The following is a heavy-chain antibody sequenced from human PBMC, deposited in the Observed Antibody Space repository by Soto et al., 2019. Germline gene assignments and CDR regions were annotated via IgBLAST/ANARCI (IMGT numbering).Heavy chain of an antibody. J-gene: IGHJ4*02. CDR2: IWYDGSNK. CDR3: ARERAAGTYYIDY. D-gene: IGHD6-13*01. V-gene: IGHV3-33*01. Sequence: QVQLVESGGGVVQPGRSLRLSCAASGFTFSSYGMHWVRQAPGKGLEWVAVIWYDGSNKYYADSVKGRFTISRDNSKNTLYLQMNSLSAEDTAVYYCARERAAGTYYIDYWGQGTLVTVSS. CDR1: GFTFSSYG.